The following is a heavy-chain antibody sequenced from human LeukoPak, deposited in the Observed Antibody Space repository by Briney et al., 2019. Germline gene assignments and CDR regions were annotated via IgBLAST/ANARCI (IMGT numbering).Heavy chain of an antibody. J-gene: IGHJ4*02. CDR2: IWYDGFTR. D-gene: IGHD3-22*01. CDR1: GFTFHRYG. Sequence: PGVALRLSRAASGFTFHRYGMHWVRLAPGNGRDWVGVIWYDGFTRYYADSVKGRFTNSRDNSKTTLYLQMNSLGAEDTAVYYCARSLPDSSGYYYDYWGQGTLVTVSS. CDR3: ARSLPDSSGYYYDY. V-gene: IGHV3-33*01.